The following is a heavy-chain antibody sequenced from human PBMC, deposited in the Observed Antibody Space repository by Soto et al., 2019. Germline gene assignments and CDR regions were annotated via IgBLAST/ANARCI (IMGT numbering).Heavy chain of an antibody. CDR2: IIPIFGTA. J-gene: IGHJ4*02. CDR3: AREFDSSGWSFDY. Sequence: ASVKVSCKASGGTFSSYAISWVRQAPGQGLEWMGGIIPIFGTANYAQKFQGRVTITADESTSTAYMELSSLRSEDTAVYYCAREFDSSGWSFDYWGQGTLVTVSS. D-gene: IGHD6-19*01. V-gene: IGHV1-69*13. CDR1: GGTFSSYA.